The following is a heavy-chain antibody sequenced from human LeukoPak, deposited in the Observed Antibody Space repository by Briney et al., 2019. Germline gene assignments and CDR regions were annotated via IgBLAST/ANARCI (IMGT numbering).Heavy chain of an antibody. J-gene: IGHJ4*02. Sequence: GESLKISCKGSGYSFTSYWIGWVRQMPGKGLEWMGIIYPGDYDTRYSPSFQGQVTISADKSISTAYLQWSSLKASDTAMYYCARTNYDILTGPYYFDYWGQGTLVTVSS. CDR2: IYPGDYDT. CDR3: ARTNYDILTGPYYFDY. V-gene: IGHV5-51*01. D-gene: IGHD3-9*01. CDR1: GYSFTSYW.